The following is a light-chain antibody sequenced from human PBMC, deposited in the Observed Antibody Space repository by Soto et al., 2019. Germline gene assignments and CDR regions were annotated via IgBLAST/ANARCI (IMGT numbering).Light chain of an antibody. CDR1: QGINNF. CDR3: QQYDSYPAT. Sequence: DIQMTQSPSSLSASVGDTVTITCRASQGINNFLAWFQQKPGQAPRSLIYAASSLQSGVPSRFSGSGSETDFTLTISSLQPEDRATYYCQQYDSYPATFGGGTKVEIK. V-gene: IGKV1-16*01. J-gene: IGKJ4*01. CDR2: AAS.